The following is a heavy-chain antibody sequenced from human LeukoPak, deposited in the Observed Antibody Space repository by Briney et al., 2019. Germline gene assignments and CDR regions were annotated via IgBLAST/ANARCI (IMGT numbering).Heavy chain of an antibody. V-gene: IGHV1-24*01. Sequence: GASVKVSCKVSGYTLIELSMHWVRQAPGKGLEWMGGFDPEDGETIYAQKFQGRVTMTEDTSTDTAYMELSSLRSEDTAVYYCATIPYTTVTNQFDYWGQGTLVTVSS. J-gene: IGHJ4*02. CDR3: ATIPYTTVTNQFDY. D-gene: IGHD4-17*01. CDR1: GYTLIELS. CDR2: FDPEDGET.